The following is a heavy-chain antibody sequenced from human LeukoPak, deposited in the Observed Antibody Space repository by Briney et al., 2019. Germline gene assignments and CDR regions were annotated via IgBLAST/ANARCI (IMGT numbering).Heavy chain of an antibody. Sequence: GGSLRLSCAVSGFTFSSYWMSWVRQAPGKGLEWVANINQDGSEKYYVDSMKGRFTISRDNAKNSLYLHMNSLRAEDTAVYFCARDGGPLDYWGQGTLVTVSS. D-gene: IGHD3-3*01. CDR2: INQDGSEK. CDR3: ARDGGPLDY. V-gene: IGHV3-7*01. J-gene: IGHJ4*02. CDR1: GFTFSSYW.